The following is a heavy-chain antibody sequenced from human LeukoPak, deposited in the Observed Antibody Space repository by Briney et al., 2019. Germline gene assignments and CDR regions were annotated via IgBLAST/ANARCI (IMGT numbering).Heavy chain of an antibody. V-gene: IGHV1-18*01. Sequence: GASVKVSCKASGYTFISYGISWVRQAPGQGLEWMGWISGYNGNTKYAQKLQGRVTMTTDTSTSTAYMELRSLRSDDTAVYYCARAIRDTSTSCYTCRVPDYWGQGTLVTVSS. CDR2: ISGYNGNT. J-gene: IGHJ4*02. D-gene: IGHD2-2*02. CDR3: ARAIRDTSTSCYTCRVPDY. CDR1: GYTFISYG.